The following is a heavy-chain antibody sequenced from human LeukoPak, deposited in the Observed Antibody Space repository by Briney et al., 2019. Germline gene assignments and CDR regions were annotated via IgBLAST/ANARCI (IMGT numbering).Heavy chain of an antibody. V-gene: IGHV3-21*01. Sequence: GGSLRLSCAVSGFTFSCYSMNWVGQAPGKVLEWVSSISSSSSYIYYADSVKGRFTISRDNAKNSLYLQMNSLRAEDTAVYYCARNIAVAGTSDGGYWGQGTLVTVSS. J-gene: IGHJ4*02. CDR2: ISSSSSYI. CDR3: ARNIAVAGTSDGGY. D-gene: IGHD6-19*01. CDR1: GFTFSCYS.